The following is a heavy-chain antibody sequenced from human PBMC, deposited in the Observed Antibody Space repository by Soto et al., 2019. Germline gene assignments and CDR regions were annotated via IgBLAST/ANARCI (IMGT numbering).Heavy chain of an antibody. CDR2: INAGNGNT. CDR3: ARDMGFGLSDY. J-gene: IGHJ4*02. V-gene: IGHV1-3*01. CDR1: GYGFTRHY. D-gene: IGHD3-10*01. Sequence: ASVKVSCKAIGYGFTRHYIHWVRQAPGQRLEWMGWINAGNGNTKYSQKFQGRVTITRDTSASTAYMELSSLRSEDTAVYYCARDMGFGLSDYWGQGTLVTVSS.